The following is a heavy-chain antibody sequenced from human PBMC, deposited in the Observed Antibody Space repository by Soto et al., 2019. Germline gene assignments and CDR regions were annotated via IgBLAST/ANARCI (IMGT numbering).Heavy chain of an antibody. CDR1: GVTFGSYE. Sequence: LXLSGAGSGVTFGSYEMNWVLQAPGKGLEWVSYVSSSGSTIYYADSVKGRFTISRDNAKNSLYLQMNSLSAEDTAVYYCAREGVDTDMAGPYYYYGMDVWGQRTTVTVSS. D-gene: IGHD5-18*01. CDR2: VSSSGSTI. CDR3: AREGVDTDMAGPYYYYGMDV. J-gene: IGHJ6*02. V-gene: IGHV3-48*03.